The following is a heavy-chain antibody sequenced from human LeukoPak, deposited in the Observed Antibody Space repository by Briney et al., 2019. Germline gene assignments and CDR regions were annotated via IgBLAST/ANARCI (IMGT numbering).Heavy chain of an antibody. Sequence: SVKVSCKASGYTFTSYGINWVRQAPGQGLEWMGEIIPMFGTATYAQKFQGRVTITADESTSTAYMELSSLRSEDTAVYYCARDNSVRDEAWWFNPWGQGTLVTVSS. CDR3: ARDNSVRDEAWWFNP. D-gene: IGHD5-24*01. J-gene: IGHJ5*02. CDR2: IIPMFGTA. V-gene: IGHV1-69*13. CDR1: GYTFTSYG.